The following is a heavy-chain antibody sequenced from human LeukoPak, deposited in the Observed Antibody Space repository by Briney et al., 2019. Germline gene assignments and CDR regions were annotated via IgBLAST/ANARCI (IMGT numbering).Heavy chain of an antibody. CDR3: ASVTRPASSFDI. Sequence: KDGDSLKISCKGSGYSFTSYWIGWVRQMPGKGLEWMGIIYPGDSDTRYSPSFQAQVTISADKSISTAYLQWSSLKASDTAMYYCASVTRPASSFDIWGQGTMVTVSS. J-gene: IGHJ3*02. CDR2: IYPGDSDT. V-gene: IGHV5-51*01. CDR1: GYSFTSYW. D-gene: IGHD2-2*01.